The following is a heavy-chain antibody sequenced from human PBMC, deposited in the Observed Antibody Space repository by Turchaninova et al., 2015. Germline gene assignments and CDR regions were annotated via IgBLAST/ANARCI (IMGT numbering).Heavy chain of an antibody. CDR1: GYTFTSDG. J-gene: IGHJ6*02. D-gene: IGHD2-21*01. CDR2: ISAYTGNT. CDR3: ARDSQQGVVIATASYGMDV. Sequence: PGASVKVSCKASGYTFTSDGSSWVRQAPGQGLEWMGWISAYTGNTNYAQKFQDRLTMTTDTSTSTAYMELRSLSFDDTAMYYCARDSQQGVVIATASYGMDVWGQGTTVAVSS. V-gene: IGHV1-18*04.